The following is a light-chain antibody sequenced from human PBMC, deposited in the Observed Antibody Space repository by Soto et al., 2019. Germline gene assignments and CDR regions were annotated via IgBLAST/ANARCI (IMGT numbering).Light chain of an antibody. Sequence: DIQITQSPSTLPASVGDRVTITCRASQNINSWLAWYQQKPGKAPKLLIYEASSLEKGVPARFGGSGSGTEFTLTISSLQPDDFATYYCQQYNVYSWTFGQGTKVDIK. V-gene: IGKV1-5*03. CDR1: QNINSW. CDR2: EAS. J-gene: IGKJ1*01. CDR3: QQYNVYSWT.